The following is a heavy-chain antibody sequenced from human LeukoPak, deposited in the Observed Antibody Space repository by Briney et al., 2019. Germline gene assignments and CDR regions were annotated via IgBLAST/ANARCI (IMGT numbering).Heavy chain of an antibody. J-gene: IGHJ4*02. D-gene: IGHD6-13*01. CDR2: ISSSSSYI. CDR3: ARVRAAAADTGY. CDR1: GFTFSSYS. V-gene: IGHV3-21*01. Sequence: GGSLRLSCAASGFTFSSYSMNWVRQAPGKGLEWVSSISSSSSYIYYADSVKGRFTISRDNAKNSLYLQMNSLRAEDTAVYYCARVRAAAADTGYWGQGTLVTVSS.